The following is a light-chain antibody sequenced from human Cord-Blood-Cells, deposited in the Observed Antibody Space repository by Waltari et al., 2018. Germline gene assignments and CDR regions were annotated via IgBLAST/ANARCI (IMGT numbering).Light chain of an antibody. CDR3: QQYCSTPYT. CDR1: QSVLYSSNNKNY. J-gene: IGKJ2*01. Sequence: DIVMTQSPDSLAVSLGERATINCKSSQSVLYSSNNKNYLAWYQQKPGQPPKLLIYWASTRESGVPDRFSGSGSGTDFTLTISSLQAEDVAVYYCQQYCSTPYTFGQRTKLEIK. V-gene: IGKV4-1*01. CDR2: WAS.